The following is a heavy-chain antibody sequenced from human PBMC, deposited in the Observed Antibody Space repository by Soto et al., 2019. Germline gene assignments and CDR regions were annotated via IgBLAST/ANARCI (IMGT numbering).Heavy chain of an antibody. CDR1: GYTFTDYY. CDR2: INPYTGDT. Sequence: QVQLAQSGAEVKNPGASVKVSCKASGYTFTDYYIHWLRQAPAQGLEWMGWINPYTGDTKYAQKFQGWATMTRDTSISTTYMELSRLTSDDTALYYGARGPSHGAFDIWGQGTIITVSS. V-gene: IGHV1-2*04. CDR3: ARGPSHGAFDI. J-gene: IGHJ3*02.